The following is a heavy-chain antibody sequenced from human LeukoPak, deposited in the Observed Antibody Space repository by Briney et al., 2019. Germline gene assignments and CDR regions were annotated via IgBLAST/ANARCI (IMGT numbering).Heavy chain of an antibody. CDR3: AGGLRFLEWLSGFDY. CDR1: GFTFDDYG. Sequence: GGSLRLSCAASGFTFDDYGMSWVRQAPGKGLEWVSGINWNGGSTGYADSVKGRFTISRDNAKKSLYLQMNSLRAEDTALYYCAGGLRFLEWLSGFDYWGQGTLVTVSS. CDR2: INWNGGST. D-gene: IGHD3-3*01. J-gene: IGHJ4*02. V-gene: IGHV3-20*04.